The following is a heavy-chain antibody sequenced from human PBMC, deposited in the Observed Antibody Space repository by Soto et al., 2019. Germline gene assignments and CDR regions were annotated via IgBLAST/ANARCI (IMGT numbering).Heavy chain of an antibody. Sequence: QVQLVQSGAEEKKPGASVKVSCKASGYTFTSYAMNWVRQAPGQRLEWMGWINAGNGNTKYSPKFQGRVTITRDTSASTAYMELSSLRYEDTAVYYCAREGLPLDYWGQGTLVTVSS. D-gene: IGHD2-15*01. V-gene: IGHV1-3*05. CDR1: GYTFTSYA. CDR2: INAGNGNT. J-gene: IGHJ4*02. CDR3: AREGLPLDY.